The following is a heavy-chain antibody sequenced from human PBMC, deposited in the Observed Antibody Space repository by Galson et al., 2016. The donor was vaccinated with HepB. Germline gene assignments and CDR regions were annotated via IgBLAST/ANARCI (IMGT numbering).Heavy chain of an antibody. CDR2: ISHDGDNK. V-gene: IGHV3-30*18. D-gene: IGHD3-22*01. Sequence: SLRLSCAASGFPFSSYAMHWVRQAPGKGLEWVAFISHDGDNKFYADSVRGRFTISRDNSKNTLSLQMNNLRAEDTAVFHCAKAHTFFYYDSRGVIDSWGQGTLVTVSS. CDR3: AKAHTFFYYDSRGVIDS. J-gene: IGHJ4*02. CDR1: GFPFSSYA.